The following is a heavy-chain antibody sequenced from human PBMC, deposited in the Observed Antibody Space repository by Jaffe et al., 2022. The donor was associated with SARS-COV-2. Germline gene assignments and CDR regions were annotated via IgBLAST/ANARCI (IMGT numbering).Heavy chain of an antibody. V-gene: IGHV3-21*01. Sequence: EVQLVESGGGLVKPGGSLRLSCAASGFTFSSYSMNWVRQAPGKGLEWVSSISSSSSYIYYADSVKGRFTISRDNAKNSLYLQMNSLRAEDTAVYYCARGRSEDHRIYDLLPPTWGQGTLVTVSS. J-gene: IGHJ5*02. CDR2: ISSSSSYI. CDR1: GFTFSSYS. D-gene: IGHD3-22*01. CDR3: ARGRSEDHRIYDLLPPT.